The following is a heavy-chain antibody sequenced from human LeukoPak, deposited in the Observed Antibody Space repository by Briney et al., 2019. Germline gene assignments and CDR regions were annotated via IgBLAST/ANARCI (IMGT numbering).Heavy chain of an antibody. CDR2: INPTGGST. CDR3: ARCGTAMAPRNYYYYYMDV. D-gene: IGHD5-18*01. CDR1: GYTFTSYY. V-gene: IGHV1-46*01. J-gene: IGHJ6*03. Sequence: ASVKVSCKASGYTFTSYYMHWVRQAPGQGLEWMGLINPTGGSTGYAQKFQGRVTMTRDMSTSTAYMELSRLRSDDTAVYYCARCGTAMAPRNYYYYYMDVWGKGTTVTISS.